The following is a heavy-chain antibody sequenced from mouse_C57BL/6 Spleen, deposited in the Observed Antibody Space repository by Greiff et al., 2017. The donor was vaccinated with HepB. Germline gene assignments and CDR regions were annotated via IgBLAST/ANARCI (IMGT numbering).Heavy chain of an antibody. CDR1: GYTFTSYW. V-gene: IGHV1-64*01. CDR3: ARNRGDYAMDY. J-gene: IGHJ4*01. CDR2: IHPNSGST. Sequence: QVQLQQSGAELVKPGASVKLSCKASGYTFTSYWMHWVKQRPGQGLEWIGMIHPNSGSTNYNEKFKSKATLTVDKSSSTAYMQLSSLTSEDSAVYYCARNRGDYAMDYWGQGTSVTVSS.